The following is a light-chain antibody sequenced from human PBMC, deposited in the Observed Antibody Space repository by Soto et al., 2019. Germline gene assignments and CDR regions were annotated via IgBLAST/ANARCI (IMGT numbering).Light chain of an antibody. CDR2: DAS. CDR1: QSLNNW. CDR3: QRYNAFSQT. J-gene: IGKJ1*01. V-gene: IGKV1-5*01. Sequence: DIQLTQSPSTLSASVGDRVSITCRASQSLNNWMAWFQQKPGKAPKLLIYDASTLQTGVPSRFSGSGSGTEFTLTISSLQPDDFATYYCQRYNAFSQTFGQGTKVDIK.